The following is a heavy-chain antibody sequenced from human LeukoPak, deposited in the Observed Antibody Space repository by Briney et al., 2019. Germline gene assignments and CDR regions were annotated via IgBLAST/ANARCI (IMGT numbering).Heavy chain of an antibody. J-gene: IGHJ6*03. Sequence: SETLSLTCTVSGASISRNYWSWIRQPPGKGLEWIGYINYIGSSHYNPSLKSRVTISVDTSKNQFSLKVSSVTAADPAVYYCASGSSDYYYYYYMDVWGKGTTVTVSS. D-gene: IGHD2-2*01. V-gene: IGHV4-59*08. CDR1: GASISRNY. CDR2: INYIGSS. CDR3: ASGSSDYYYYYYMDV.